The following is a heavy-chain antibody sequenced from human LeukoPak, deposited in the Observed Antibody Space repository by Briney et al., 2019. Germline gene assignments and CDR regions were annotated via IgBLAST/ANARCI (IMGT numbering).Heavy chain of an antibody. Sequence: SETLSLTCTVSGGSISSGGYYWSWIRQHPGKGLECIGYIYYSGSTYYNPSLKSRVTISVDTSKNQFSLKLSSVTAADTAVCYCARPSWYYIDYWGQGTLVTVSS. D-gene: IGHD6-13*01. J-gene: IGHJ4*02. CDR3: ARPSWYYIDY. V-gene: IGHV4-31*03. CDR2: IYYSGST. CDR1: GGSISSGGYY.